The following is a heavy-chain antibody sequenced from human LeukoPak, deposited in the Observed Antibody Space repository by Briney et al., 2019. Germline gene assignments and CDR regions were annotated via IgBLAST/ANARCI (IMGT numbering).Heavy chain of an antibody. Sequence: SETLSLTCSVFDGSISNYYWSWIRQPPGKGLEWIGYAYYSGSTTYNPSLESRVTISVDTTKNQFSLKLTAVTAADTAVYYCARNSAVATSRSWFDPWGQGTLVTVSS. V-gene: IGHV4-59*08. CDR1: DGSISNYY. D-gene: IGHD6-19*01. J-gene: IGHJ5*02. CDR2: AYYSGST. CDR3: ARNSAVATSRSWFDP.